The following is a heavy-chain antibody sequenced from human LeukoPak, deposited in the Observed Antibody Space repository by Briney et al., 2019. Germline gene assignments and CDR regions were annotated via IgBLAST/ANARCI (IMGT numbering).Heavy chain of an antibody. CDR2: IIHTGST. D-gene: IGHD6-13*01. CDR1: GGSISSYY. J-gene: IGHJ3*02. CDR3: ARSRAFDI. V-gene: IGHV4-34*12. Sequence: KPSETLSLTCTVSGGSISSYYWNWIRQPPGKGLEWIGEIIHTGSTNYNPSLKSRVTISVDTSKNQFSLKLSSVTAADTAVYYCARSRAFDIWDQGAMVTVSS.